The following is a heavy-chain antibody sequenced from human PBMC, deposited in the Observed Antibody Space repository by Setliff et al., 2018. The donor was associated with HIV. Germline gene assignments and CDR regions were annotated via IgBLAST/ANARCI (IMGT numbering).Heavy chain of an antibody. CDR2: VNPYSGNS. Sequence: ASVKVSCKPSGYTFATYDINWVRQAAGQGLEWLGWVNPYSGNSGYAQKFHGRLTMTRDTSRGTAHMELRSLRSDDTAVYFCARVSPGVAARATGGVGYFDYWGQGTLVTVSS. CDR3: ARVSPGVAARATGGVGYFDY. J-gene: IGHJ4*02. CDR1: GYTFATYD. D-gene: IGHD6-6*01. V-gene: IGHV1-8*02.